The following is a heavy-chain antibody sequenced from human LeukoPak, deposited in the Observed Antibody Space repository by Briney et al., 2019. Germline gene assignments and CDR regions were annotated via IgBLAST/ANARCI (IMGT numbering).Heavy chain of an antibody. J-gene: IGHJ4*02. D-gene: IGHD5-12*01. CDR3: ARGGGWLYYFDY. Sequence: SETLSLTCAVYGGSFSGYYWSWIRQPPGKGLEWIGEINHSGSTNYNPSLKSRVTISVDTSKNQFSLKLSSVTAADTAVYYCARGGGWLYYFDYWGQGTLVSVSS. CDR1: GGSFSGYY. CDR2: INHSGST. V-gene: IGHV4-34*01.